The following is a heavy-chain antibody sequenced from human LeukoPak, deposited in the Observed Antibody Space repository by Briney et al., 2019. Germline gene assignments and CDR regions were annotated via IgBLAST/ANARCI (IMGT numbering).Heavy chain of an antibody. CDR1: GYTFTGYY. CDR2: INPNSGGT. Sequence: ASVKVSCKASGYTFTGYYIHWVRQAPGQGLEWLGWINPNSGGTNYAQKVQGRATMTTDTSTSTAYMELRSLRSDDTAVYYCARVLRYDFWSAYYFDYWGQGTLVTVSS. D-gene: IGHD3-3*01. V-gene: IGHV1-2*02. J-gene: IGHJ4*02. CDR3: ARVLRYDFWSAYYFDY.